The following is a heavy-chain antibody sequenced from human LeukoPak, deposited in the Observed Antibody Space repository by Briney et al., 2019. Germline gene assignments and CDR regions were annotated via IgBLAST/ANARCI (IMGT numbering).Heavy chain of an antibody. Sequence: ASVKVSCKASGYTFTSYGITWVRQAPGQGLEWMGWINTYNGNTNYARQLQGRVTMTTDTSTSTAYMELRSLRSDDTAVYYCARDWTVVVPAAYWGQGTLVTVSS. CDR3: ARDWTVVVPAAY. V-gene: IGHV1-18*01. D-gene: IGHD2-2*01. J-gene: IGHJ4*02. CDR2: INTYNGNT. CDR1: GYTFTSYG.